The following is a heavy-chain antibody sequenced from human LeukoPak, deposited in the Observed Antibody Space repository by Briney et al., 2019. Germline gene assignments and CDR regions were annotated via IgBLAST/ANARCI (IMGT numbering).Heavy chain of an antibody. V-gene: IGHV3-48*03. CDR1: GFTFSSYE. CDR3: GGDIEYSSSSDGDY. D-gene: IGHD6-6*01. Sequence: GGSLRLSCAASGFTFSSYEMNSVRQAPGKGLEWVSYISSSGSTIYYADSVKGRFTICRDNAKNSLYLQMNSLRADDTAVYYCGGDIEYSSSSDGDYWGEGTLVTVSS. J-gene: IGHJ4*02. CDR2: ISSSGSTI.